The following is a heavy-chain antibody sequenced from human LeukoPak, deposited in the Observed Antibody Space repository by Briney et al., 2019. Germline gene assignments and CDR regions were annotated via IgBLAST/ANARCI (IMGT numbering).Heavy chain of an antibody. D-gene: IGHD3-10*01. Sequence: SETLSLTCTVSGGSISSYYWSWIRQPAGKGLEWIGRIYTSGSTNYNPSLKSRVTMSVDTSKNQFSLKLSSVTAADTAVYCCASQNYYGPDNWFDPWGQGTLVTVSS. CDR3: ASQNYYGPDNWFDP. CDR2: IYTSGST. V-gene: IGHV4-4*07. CDR1: GGSISSYY. J-gene: IGHJ5*02.